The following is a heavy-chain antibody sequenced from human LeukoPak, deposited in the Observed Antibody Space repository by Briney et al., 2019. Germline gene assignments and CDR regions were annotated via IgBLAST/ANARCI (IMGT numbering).Heavy chain of an antibody. CDR1: GFTFSSYE. Sequence: PGGSLRLSCAASGFTFSSYEMNWVRQAPGKGLEWVSYISSSGSTIYYADSVKGRFTISRDNAKNSLYLQMNSLRAEDTAVYYCARAVAGNLPTYYFDYWGQGTLVTVSS. CDR2: ISSSGSTI. J-gene: IGHJ4*02. V-gene: IGHV3-48*03. CDR3: ARAVAGNLPTYYFDY. D-gene: IGHD6-19*01.